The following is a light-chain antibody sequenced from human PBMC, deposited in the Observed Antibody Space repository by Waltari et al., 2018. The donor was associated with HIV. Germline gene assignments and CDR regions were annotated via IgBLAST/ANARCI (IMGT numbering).Light chain of an antibody. Sequence: DIQMTQSPSSLSAFVGDTVTITCRSRQSIRMYLNWYHQKPGKAPKVLISSVSALQDGVSSRFSGGGSGTHFTLAITNLQSEDIGTYFCQQTYDLPITFGGGTKV. V-gene: IGKV1-39*01. CDR1: QSIRMY. CDR3: QQTYDLPIT. J-gene: IGKJ4*01. CDR2: SVS.